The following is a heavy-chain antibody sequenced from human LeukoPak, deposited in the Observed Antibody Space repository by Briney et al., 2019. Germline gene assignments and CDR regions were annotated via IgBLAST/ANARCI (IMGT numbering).Heavy chain of an antibody. CDR1: GFTFSDSY. J-gene: IGHJ3*02. Sequence: PGGSLRLSCAASGFTFSDSYMTWIRQAPGKGLEWVSYISNSGSSIYYADSVKGRFTTSRDNAKSSLYLQMNSLRAEDTAVYYCARLVGATVSAFDIWGQGTMVTVSS. CDR3: ARLVGATVSAFDI. D-gene: IGHD1-26*01. CDR2: ISNSGSSI. V-gene: IGHV3-11*01.